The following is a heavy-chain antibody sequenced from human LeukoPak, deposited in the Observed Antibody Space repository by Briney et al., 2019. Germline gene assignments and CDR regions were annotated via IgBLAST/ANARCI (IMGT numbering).Heavy chain of an antibody. V-gene: IGHV5-51*01. D-gene: IGHD4-17*01. CDR2: IYPGDSDT. CDR1: GYSFTSYW. CDR3: ASVGTVTTNPFDY. J-gene: IGHJ4*02. Sequence: GESRKISCKGSGYSFTSYWIGWVRQMPGKGLEWMGIIYPGDSDTRYSPSFQGQVTISADKSISTAYLQWSSLKASDTSMYYCASVGTVTTNPFDYWGQGTLVTVSS.